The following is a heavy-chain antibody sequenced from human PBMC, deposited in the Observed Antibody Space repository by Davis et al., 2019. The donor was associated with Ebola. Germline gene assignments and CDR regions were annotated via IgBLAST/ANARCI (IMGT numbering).Heavy chain of an antibody. Sequence: ASVKVSCKASGYTFTSYGISWVRQAPGQGLEWMGWISAYNGNTNYAQKFQGRVTMTRDTSISTAYMELSRLRSDDTAVYYCARIDVGREADDYWGQGTLVTVSS. CDR3: ARIDVGREADDY. J-gene: IGHJ4*02. D-gene: IGHD3-10*01. CDR1: GYTFTSYG. V-gene: IGHV1-18*01. CDR2: ISAYNGNT.